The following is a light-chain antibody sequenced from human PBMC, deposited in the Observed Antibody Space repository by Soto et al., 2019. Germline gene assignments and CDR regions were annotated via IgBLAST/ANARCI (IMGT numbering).Light chain of an antibody. CDR1: QSVSSF. Sequence: EIVLTQSPATLSLSPGERAMLSCGASQSVSSFLAWYQQRPGQAPRLLIYDASKRATGIPARFSGSGFGTDFTLTISSLEPEDFALYYCQQRSSWPLTFGGGTKVEIK. CDR3: QQRSSWPLT. V-gene: IGKV3-11*01. J-gene: IGKJ4*01. CDR2: DAS.